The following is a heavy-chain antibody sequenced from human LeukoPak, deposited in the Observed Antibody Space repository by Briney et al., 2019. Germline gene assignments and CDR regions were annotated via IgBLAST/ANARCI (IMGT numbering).Heavy chain of an antibody. CDR1: GFTFSSYG. CDR2: IRYDGSDK. J-gene: IGHJ4*02. D-gene: IGHD6-13*01. V-gene: IGHV3-30*02. Sequence: PGGSLRLSCAASGFTFSSYGMNWVRQAPGKGLEWVAFIRYDGSDKYYADSVKGRFTVSRDNSKNMVYLQMNSLRAEDTAVYYCAREQQLVFDYWGQGTLVTVSS. CDR3: AREQQLVFDY.